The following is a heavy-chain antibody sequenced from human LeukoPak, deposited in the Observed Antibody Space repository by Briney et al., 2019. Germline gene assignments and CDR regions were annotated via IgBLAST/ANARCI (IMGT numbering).Heavy chain of an antibody. CDR3: ARLTRRDFTVTPEDY. Sequence: SVKVSCKASGGTFSGYAISWVRQAPGQGLEWMGGIIPVSGTANYAQNFQGRVTITADESTSTAYMELSSLRSEDTAVYYCARLTRRDFTVTPEDYWGPGTLVTVSS. D-gene: IGHD4-17*01. V-gene: IGHV1-69*13. CDR2: IIPVSGTA. CDR1: GGTFSGYA. J-gene: IGHJ4*02.